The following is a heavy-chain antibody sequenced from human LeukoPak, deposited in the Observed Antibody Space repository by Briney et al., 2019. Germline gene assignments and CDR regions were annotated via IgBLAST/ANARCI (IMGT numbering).Heavy chain of an antibody. CDR2: IRYDGSNK. CDR1: GFTFSSYG. CDR3: AKDYGDYKVWYYFDY. J-gene: IGHJ4*02. Sequence: PGGSLRLSCAASGFTFSSYGMHWVRQAPGKGLEWVAFIRYDGSNKYYADSVKGRFTISRDNSKNTLYLQMNSLRAEDTAVYYCAKDYGDYKVWYYFDYWGQGTLVTFSS. V-gene: IGHV3-30*02. D-gene: IGHD4-17*01.